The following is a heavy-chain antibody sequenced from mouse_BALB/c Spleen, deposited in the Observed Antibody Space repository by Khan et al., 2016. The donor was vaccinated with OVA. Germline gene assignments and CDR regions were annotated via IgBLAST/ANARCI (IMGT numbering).Heavy chain of an antibody. D-gene: IGHD2-14*01. J-gene: IGHJ4*01. Sequence: QMQLEESGPGLVAPSQSLSITCTVSGFSLSRYNIHWVRQPPGKGLEWLGMIWGGGGTDYNSTLKSRLSISKDNSKSQVFLKMNSLQTDDTAMYYGARAYYRYDGYYAMDYWRQGTSVTVSS. V-gene: IGHV2-6-4*01. CDR1: GFSLSRYN. CDR2: IWGGGGT. CDR3: ARAYYRYDGYYAMDY.